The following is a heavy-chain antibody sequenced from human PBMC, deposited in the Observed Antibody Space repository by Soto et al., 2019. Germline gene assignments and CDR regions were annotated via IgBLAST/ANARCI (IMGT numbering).Heavy chain of an antibody. CDR3: AKGSYNGRYSDFDC. D-gene: IGHD1-26*01. CDR1: GFTFSSYG. CDR2: ISYDGSNK. V-gene: IGHV3-30*18. J-gene: IGHJ4*02. Sequence: GGSLRLSCAASGFTFSSYGMFWVRQPPGRGLEWVASISYDGSNKCSESVQGRFTFSRDNSKNTLYLKMNSLRAEDTAVYYCAKGSYNGRYSDFDCWGQGTLVTVSS.